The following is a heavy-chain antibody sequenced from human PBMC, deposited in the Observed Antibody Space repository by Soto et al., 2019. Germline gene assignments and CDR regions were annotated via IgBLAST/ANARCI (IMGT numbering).Heavy chain of an antibody. CDR3: AKDRVESGLGEIDY. V-gene: IGHV3-30*18. J-gene: IGHJ4*02. CDR2: ISYDGSKK. Sequence: GGSLRLSCAASGFSFSNNGMHWVRQAPGKGLEWVAIISYDGSKKYYADSVKGRFTISRDNSKNTLFLQMNSLRVEDTAAFYCAKDRVESGLGEIDYWGQGILVTVSS. CDR1: GFSFSNNG. D-gene: IGHD3-16*01.